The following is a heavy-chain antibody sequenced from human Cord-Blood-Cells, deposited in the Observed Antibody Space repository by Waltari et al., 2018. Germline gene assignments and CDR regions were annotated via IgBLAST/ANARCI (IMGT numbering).Heavy chain of an antibody. Sequence: QVQLQQWGAGLLKPSETLSLPCAVYGGSFSGSYWSWIRQPPGKGLEWIGEINHSGSTNYNPSLKSRVTISVDTSKNQFSLKLSSVTAADTAVYYCATTYYDILTGYYDYWGQGTLVTVSS. V-gene: IGHV4-34*01. CDR1: GGSFSGSY. D-gene: IGHD3-9*01. CDR3: ATTYYDILTGYYDY. J-gene: IGHJ4*02. CDR2: INHSGST.